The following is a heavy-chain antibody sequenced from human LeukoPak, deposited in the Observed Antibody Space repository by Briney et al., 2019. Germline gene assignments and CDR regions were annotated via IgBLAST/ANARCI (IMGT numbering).Heavy chain of an antibody. CDR3: ARHAGYCTGGKCYSFYYFDY. V-gene: IGHV5-51*01. CDR2: IHPGDSDT. D-gene: IGHD2-15*01. J-gene: IGHJ4*02. Sequence: GESLKISFKASGYPFTNYWIGWVRHTPGKGLEWMGIIHPGDSDTRYRTSFQGQVTISVDESTSTAYLHWTSLKASDTAIYYCARHAGYCTGGKCYSFYYFDYWGQGTLVTVSS. CDR1: GYPFTNYW.